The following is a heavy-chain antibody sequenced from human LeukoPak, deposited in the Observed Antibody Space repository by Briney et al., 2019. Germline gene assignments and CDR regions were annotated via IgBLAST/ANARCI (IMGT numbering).Heavy chain of an antibody. CDR3: ARGPLTMVRGVIRGSFFDY. J-gene: IGHJ4*02. Sequence: ASVTVSCKASGYTFTSYDINWVRQATGQGLEWMGWMNPNSGNTGYAQKFQGRVTMTRNTSISTAYMELSSLRSEDTAVYYCARGPLTMVRGVIRGSFFDYWGQGTLVTVSS. CDR2: MNPNSGNT. V-gene: IGHV1-8*01. D-gene: IGHD3-10*01. CDR1: GYTFTSYD.